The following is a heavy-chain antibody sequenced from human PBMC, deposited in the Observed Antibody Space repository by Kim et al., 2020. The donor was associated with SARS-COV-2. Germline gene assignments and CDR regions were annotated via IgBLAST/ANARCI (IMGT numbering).Heavy chain of an antibody. V-gene: IGHV4-59*13. D-gene: IGHD6-6*01. CDR3: ARSRGQYSSSSNFDH. Sequence: SETLSLTCTVSGGSISSYYWSWIRQPPGKGLEWIGYIFYSGSTNYNPSLESRVNISVDTSKKQFSLNLSSVTAADTAVYYCARSRGQYSSSSNFDHWGQGILVTVSS. J-gene: IGHJ4*02. CDR1: GGSISSYY. CDR2: IFYSGST.